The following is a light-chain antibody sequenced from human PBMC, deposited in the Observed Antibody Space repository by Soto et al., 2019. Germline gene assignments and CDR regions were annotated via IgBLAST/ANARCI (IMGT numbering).Light chain of an antibody. CDR1: QSVSSSY. Sequence: EIGLTQSPGTLSLSPGERATLSCRASQSVSSSYLAWYQQKPGQAPRLLIYGASSRATGIPDRFSGSGSGTDFTLTISRLEPEDFAVYYCQQYGSPPMYTFGQGTKLEIK. CDR3: QQYGSPPMYT. V-gene: IGKV3-20*01. J-gene: IGKJ2*01. CDR2: GAS.